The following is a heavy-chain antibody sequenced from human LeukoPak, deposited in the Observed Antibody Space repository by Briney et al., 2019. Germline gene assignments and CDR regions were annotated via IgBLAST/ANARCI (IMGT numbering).Heavy chain of an antibody. CDR3: ARDSWDDLRHYYYGMDV. CDR1: GGSISSYY. Sequence: SETLSLTCTVSGGSISSYYWSWIRQPPGKGLEWIGYIYYSGSTNYNPSPKSRVTISVDTSKNQFSLKLSSVTAADTAVYYCARDSWDDLRHYYYGMDVWGQGTTVTVSS. V-gene: IGHV4-59*01. D-gene: IGHD1-26*01. J-gene: IGHJ6*02. CDR2: IYYSGST.